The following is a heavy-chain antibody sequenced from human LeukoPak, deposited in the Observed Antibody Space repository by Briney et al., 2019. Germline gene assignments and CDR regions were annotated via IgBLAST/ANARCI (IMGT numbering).Heavy chain of an antibody. J-gene: IGHJ5*02. CDR2: INPNSGGT. V-gene: IGHV1-2*02. Sequence: ASVKVSCKASGYTFTGYHMHWVRQAPGQGLEWMGWINPNSGGTNYAQKFRGRVTMTRDTSISTAYMELSRLRSDDTAVYYCARPMYSSSSNWFDPWGQGTLVTVSS. CDR3: ARPMYSSSSNWFDP. D-gene: IGHD6-6*01. CDR1: GYTFTGYH.